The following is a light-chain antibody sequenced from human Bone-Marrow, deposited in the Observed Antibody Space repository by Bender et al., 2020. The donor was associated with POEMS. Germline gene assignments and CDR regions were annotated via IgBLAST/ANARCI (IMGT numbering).Light chain of an antibody. J-gene: IGLJ1*01. Sequence: QSAPIQPPSVSGSPGQSVTVSCTGTSSDVGGFHYVSWYQQHPGKAPKLIISEVDRRPSGVPGRFSGSKSGNTASLTVSGLQAEDEAVYYCASYAGHDLYVFGTGTKVTVL. V-gene: IGLV2-8*01. CDR3: ASYAGHDLYV. CDR2: EVD. CDR1: SSDVGGFHY.